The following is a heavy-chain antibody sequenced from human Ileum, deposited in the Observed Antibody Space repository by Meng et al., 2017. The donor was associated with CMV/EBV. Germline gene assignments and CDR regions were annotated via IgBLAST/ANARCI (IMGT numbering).Heavy chain of an antibody. CDR2: IKHDGSAT. CDR1: GFTFRDYY. J-gene: IGHJ5*02. CDR3: LGGHYTGA. V-gene: IGHV3-7*01. Sequence: GGSLRLSCAASGFTFRDYYMTWIRQAPGKGLEWVANIKHDGSATYYVDSVKGRFTSSRDNAKDSLFLQMNSLKDEDTAVYYCLGGHYTGAWGQGTLVTVSS. D-gene: IGHD3-3*01.